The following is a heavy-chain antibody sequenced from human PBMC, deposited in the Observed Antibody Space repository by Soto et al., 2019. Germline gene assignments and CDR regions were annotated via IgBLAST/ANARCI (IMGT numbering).Heavy chain of an antibody. CDR1: GFTFSSYG. CDR3: VKDAPYYYDSSGYYGPFDY. V-gene: IGHV3-30*18. CDR2: ISYDGSNK. J-gene: IGHJ4*02. Sequence: PGGSLRLSCAASGFTFSSYGIHWVRQAPGKGLEWVALISYDGSNKYYADSVKGRFTISRDNSKNTLYLQMNSLRAEDTAMYYCVKDAPYYYDSSGYYGPFDYWGQGTLVTVSS. D-gene: IGHD3-22*01.